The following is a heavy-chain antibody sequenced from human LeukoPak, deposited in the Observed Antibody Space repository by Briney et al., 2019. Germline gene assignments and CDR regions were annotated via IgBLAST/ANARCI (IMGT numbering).Heavy chain of an antibody. CDR3: ARVEEGYGSGRRENYYYYYMDV. CDR1: GGSISSYY. D-gene: IGHD3-10*01. J-gene: IGHJ6*03. Sequence: PSETLSLTCTVSGGSISSYYWSWIRQPPGKGLEWFGYVYDSGTTNYNPSLKSRVTISVDTSKNQFSLKLSSVTAADTAAYYCARVEEGYGSGRRENYYYYYMDVWGKGTTVTISS. V-gene: IGHV4-59*01. CDR2: VYDSGTT.